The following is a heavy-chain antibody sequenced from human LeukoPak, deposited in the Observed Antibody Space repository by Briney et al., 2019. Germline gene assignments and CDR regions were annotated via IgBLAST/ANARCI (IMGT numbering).Heavy chain of an antibody. CDR3: ARDYGVEVAGGYSDY. V-gene: IGHV3-7*01. CDR2: IKKDGSEK. D-gene: IGHD6-19*01. Sequence: GGSLRLSCAASGFIFSNYWMNWVRQTPGKGLEWVANIKKDGSEKYYVDSVRGRFAISRDNAKNSLYLQMNSLTAEDTAVYYCARDYGVEVAGGYSDYWGQGTLVTVSS. J-gene: IGHJ4*02. CDR1: GFIFSNYW.